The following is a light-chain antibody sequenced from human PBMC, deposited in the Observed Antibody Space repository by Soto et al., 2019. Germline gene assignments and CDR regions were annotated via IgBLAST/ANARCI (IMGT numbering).Light chain of an antibody. V-gene: IGKV1-17*03. J-gene: IGKJ1*01. CDR1: QGINNY. CDR2: AAS. Sequence: DLQMTQSPSAMSASVGDRVTITCRASQGINNYLAWFQQKPGKVPKRLIYAASSLQSGVPSRFSGSGSWTEFTPPIRRLQPEDFATYYCLQHYYYPRTFGQGTKVEIK. CDR3: LQHYYYPRT.